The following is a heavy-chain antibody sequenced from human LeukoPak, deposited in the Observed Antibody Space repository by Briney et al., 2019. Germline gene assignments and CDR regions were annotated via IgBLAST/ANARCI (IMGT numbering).Heavy chain of an antibody. V-gene: IGHV3-23*01. CDR1: GFTFSSYG. CDR2: ISGSGGST. Sequence: PGGSLRLSCAASGFTFSSYGMSWVRQAPGKGLEWVSAISGSGGSTYYADSVKGRFTISRDNAKNSLYLQMNSLRAEDTALYYCAKALGMATSKFDYWGQGTLVTVSS. D-gene: IGHD5-24*01. J-gene: IGHJ4*02. CDR3: AKALGMATSKFDY.